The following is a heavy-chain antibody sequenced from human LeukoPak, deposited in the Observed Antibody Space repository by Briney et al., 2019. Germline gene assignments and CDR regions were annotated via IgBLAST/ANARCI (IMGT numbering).Heavy chain of an antibody. D-gene: IGHD3-3*01. V-gene: IGHV4-31*03. J-gene: IGHJ4*02. Sequence: SETLSLTCTVSGVSISSGGYYWSWIRQHPGKGLEWIGYIYYSGSTYNNPSPKSRVTISVDTSKNQFSLKLSSVTGADTAVYYCARGLPGGGVVIEFYFDYWGQGTLVTVSS. CDR3: ARGLPGGGVVIEFYFDY. CDR1: GVSISSGGYY. CDR2: IYYSGST.